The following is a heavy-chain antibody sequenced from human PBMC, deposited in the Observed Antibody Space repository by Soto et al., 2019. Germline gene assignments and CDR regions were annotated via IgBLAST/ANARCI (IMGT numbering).Heavy chain of an antibody. CDR1: GFTFGDYY. Sequence: QVQLVESGGGLVKPGGSLRLSCAASGFTFGDYYMTWIRQAPGKGLEWVSFIGNRGTGIYYADSVKGRFTIFRDNAKNSLYLQMNSLRAEYTAMYYCARDLRAVGMASRFDPWGQGTLVTVSS. V-gene: IGHV3-11*01. CDR3: ARDLRAVGMASRFDP. CDR2: IGNRGTGI. D-gene: IGHD6-13*01. J-gene: IGHJ5*02.